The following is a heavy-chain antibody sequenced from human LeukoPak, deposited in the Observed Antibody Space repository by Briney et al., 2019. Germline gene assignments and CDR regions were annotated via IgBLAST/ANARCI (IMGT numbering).Heavy chain of an antibody. CDR3: ARVAYYDSSGIPVYHYYGMDV. Sequence: ASVKVSCKASGYTFTGYYMHWVRQAPGQGLEWMGWINPNSGGTNYARKFQGRVTMTRDTSISTAYMELSRLRSDDTAVYYCARVAYYDSSGIPVYHYYGMDVWGQGTTVTVSS. V-gene: IGHV1-2*02. CDR1: GYTFTGYY. CDR2: INPNSGGT. D-gene: IGHD3-22*01. J-gene: IGHJ6*02.